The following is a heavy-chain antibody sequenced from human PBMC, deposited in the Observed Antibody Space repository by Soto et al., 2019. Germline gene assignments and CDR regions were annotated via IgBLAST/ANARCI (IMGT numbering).Heavy chain of an antibody. V-gene: IGHV1-69*01. D-gene: IGHD1-1*01. Sequence: QVQLVQSGAEVKKPGSSVKVSCKASGGTFSNYVITWVRQAPGQGLECMGGIIPISGTANYAQKFQGRVTITAGEHTSTVYMELSSLRSEDTAVYYCARGWNDFPHWGQGTLVTVSS. CDR1: GGTFSNYV. CDR3: ARGWNDFPH. CDR2: IIPISGTA. J-gene: IGHJ1*01.